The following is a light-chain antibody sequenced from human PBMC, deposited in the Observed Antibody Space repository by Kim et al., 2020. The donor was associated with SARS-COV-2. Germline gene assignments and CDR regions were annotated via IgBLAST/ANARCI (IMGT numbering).Light chain of an antibody. V-gene: IGKV3-11*01. CDR2: DAS. CDR1: QSVSSY. CDR3: QQRSNWLLT. Sequence: SLSPADRATLSRRASQSVSSYLACYQQKPGQAPMLLIYDASTRALGIPARFSGSGSGTDFTLTIISLEPEDFAVYYCQQRSNWLLTFGGGTKV. J-gene: IGKJ4*01.